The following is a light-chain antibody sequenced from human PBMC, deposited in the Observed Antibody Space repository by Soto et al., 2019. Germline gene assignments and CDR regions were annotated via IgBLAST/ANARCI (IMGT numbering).Light chain of an antibody. CDR1: QGISSY. CDR3: QQLNSYPT. J-gene: IGKJ5*01. Sequence: DIQLPQSPSFLSASVGARCTSTCRASQGISSYLAWYQQKPGKAPKLLIYAASTLQSGVPSRFSGSGSGTEFTLTISSLQPEDFATYYCQQLNSYPTFGQGTRLEIK. V-gene: IGKV1-9*01. CDR2: AAS.